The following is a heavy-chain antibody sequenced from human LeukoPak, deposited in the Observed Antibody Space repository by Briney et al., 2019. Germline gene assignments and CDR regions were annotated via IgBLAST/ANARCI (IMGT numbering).Heavy chain of an antibody. V-gene: IGHV3-23*01. CDR2: ISGSGGST. D-gene: IGHD3-9*01. J-gene: IGHJ4*02. CDR3: AKYYDILTGPDY. CDR1: GFTFSSYA. Sequence: GGSLRLSCAASGFTFSSYAMSWVRQAPGKGLEWVSAISGSGGSTYYADSVKGRFTISRDNSKDTLYLQMNSLRAEDTAVYYCAKYYDILTGPDYWGQGTLVTVSS.